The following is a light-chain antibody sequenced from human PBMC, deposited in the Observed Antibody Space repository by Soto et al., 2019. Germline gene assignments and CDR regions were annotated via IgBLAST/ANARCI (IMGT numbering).Light chain of an antibody. CDR2: DVT. CDR1: ISDVAGYNY. V-gene: IGLV2-11*01. J-gene: IGLJ2*01. Sequence: QSALTQPRSVSGSPGQSVTISCTGTISDVAGYNYVSWYQHHPGKAPKLLISDVTKRPSWVPDRFSGSKSGSTASLTISELQAEEEADSYCSSYAGSNNLVFGGGTKLTVL. CDR3: SSYAGSNNLV.